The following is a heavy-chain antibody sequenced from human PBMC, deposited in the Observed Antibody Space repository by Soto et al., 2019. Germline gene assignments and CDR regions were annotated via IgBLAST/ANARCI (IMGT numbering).Heavy chain of an antibody. CDR2: IKQDGSEK. CDR3: AKDGGYDYDYFDY. D-gene: IGHD5-12*01. Sequence: PGGSLRLSCAASGFTFSSYWMSWVRQAPGKGLEWVANIKQDGSEKYYVDSVKGRFTISRDNAKNSLYLQMNSLRAEDTALYYCAKDGGYDYDYFDYWGQGTLVTAPQ. CDR1: GFTFSSYW. J-gene: IGHJ4*02. V-gene: IGHV3-7*03.